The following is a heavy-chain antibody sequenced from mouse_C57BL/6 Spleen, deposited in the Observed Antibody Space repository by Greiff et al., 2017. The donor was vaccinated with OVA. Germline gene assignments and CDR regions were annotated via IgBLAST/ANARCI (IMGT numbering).Heavy chain of an antibody. CDR1: GYAFSSYW. CDR3: ARWALLRPFDY. D-gene: IGHD1-1*01. J-gene: IGHJ2*01. CDR2: IYPGDGDT. Sequence: VQGVESGAELVKPGASVKISCKASGYAFSSYWMNWVKQRPGKGLEWIGQIYPGDGDTNYNGKFKGKATLTADKSSSTAYMQLSSLTSEDSAVYFCARWALLRPFDYWGQGTTLTVSA. V-gene: IGHV1-80*01.